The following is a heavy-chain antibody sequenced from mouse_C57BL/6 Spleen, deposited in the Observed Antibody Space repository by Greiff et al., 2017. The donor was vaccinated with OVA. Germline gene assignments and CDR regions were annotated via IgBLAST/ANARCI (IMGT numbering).Heavy chain of an antibody. D-gene: IGHD1-1*01. J-gene: IGHJ3*01. CDR3: ARENYCSPWFAY. V-gene: IGHV1-39*01. CDR1: GYSFTDYN. CDR2: INPNYGTT. Sequence: VQLQQSGPELVKPGASVKISCKASGYSFTDYNMNWVKQSNGKSLEWIGVINPNYGTTSYNQKLKGKGTLTVDQASSTPYMQINSLTSEDTAVYYCARENYCSPWFAYWGQGTLVTVSA.